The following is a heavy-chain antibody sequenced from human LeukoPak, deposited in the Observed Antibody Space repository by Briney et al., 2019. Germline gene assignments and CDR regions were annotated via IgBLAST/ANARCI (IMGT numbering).Heavy chain of an antibody. Sequence: GGSLRLSCAASGFTFSSYGMHWVRQAPGKGLEWVAFTSHDGSDTGIADSVRGRFTVSRDNSKNSLYLQMDSLTPDDTAIYYCAKDGPTYWYFDVWGRGTLVTVSS. J-gene: IGHJ2*01. CDR2: TSHDGSDT. V-gene: IGHV3-30*19. CDR1: GFTFSSYG. CDR3: AKDGPTYWYFDV.